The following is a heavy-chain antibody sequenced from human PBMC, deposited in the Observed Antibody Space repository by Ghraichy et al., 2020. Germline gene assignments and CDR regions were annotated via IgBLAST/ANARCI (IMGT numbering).Heavy chain of an antibody. D-gene: IGHD3-3*01. CDR1: GFRFNKYW. CDR3: ARGSFYDFWSASDWFDP. Sequence: GGSLRLSCAASGFRFNKYWMSWVRQAPGKGLEWVANIKQDGSEKFYADSLKGRFTISRDNANSSLYLRMSSLRVEDTAVYYCARGSFYDFWSASDWFDPWGQGVLVTVSS. J-gene: IGHJ5*02. CDR2: IKQDGSEK. V-gene: IGHV3-7*04.